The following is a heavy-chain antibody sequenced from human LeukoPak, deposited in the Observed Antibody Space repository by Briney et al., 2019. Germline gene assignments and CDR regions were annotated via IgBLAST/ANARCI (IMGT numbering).Heavy chain of an antibody. CDR1: GDSVSSNSAA. J-gene: IGHJ4*02. CDR2: TYYRSKWYN. V-gene: IGHV6-1*01. Sequence: SQTLSLTCAISGDSVSSNSAAWNWIRQSPSRGLEWLGRTYYRSKWYNDYAVSVKSRITINPDTYKNQFSLQLNSVTPEDTAVYYCARESRPCQLLGYYFDYWGQGTLVTVSS. CDR3: ARESRPCQLLGYYFDY. D-gene: IGHD2-2*01.